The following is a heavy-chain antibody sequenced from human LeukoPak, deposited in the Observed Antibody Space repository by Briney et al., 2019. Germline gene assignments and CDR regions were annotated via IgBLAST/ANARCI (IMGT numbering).Heavy chain of an antibody. V-gene: IGHV4-39*02. Sequence: SETLSLTCNVSGGSVTSKSYYWGWVRQSPDKRLEWIGNTHQGGKTYSNPSLKTRVTVSANASETHFSLRLTSVTAADTAVYYCARLPRIPLFGVAFKFGWIDSWGQGILVTVSS. CDR3: ARLPRIPLFGVAFKFGWIDS. CDR1: GGSVTSKSYY. D-gene: IGHD3-3*01. CDR2: THQGGKT. J-gene: IGHJ5*01.